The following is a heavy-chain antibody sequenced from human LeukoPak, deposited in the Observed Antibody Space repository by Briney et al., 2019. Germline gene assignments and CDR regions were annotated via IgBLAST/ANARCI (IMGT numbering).Heavy chain of an antibody. V-gene: IGHV3-48*04. CDR1: GFTFSSYS. CDR3: ARDLIRSFDY. J-gene: IGHJ4*02. CDR2: ISSSSSTI. Sequence: GGSLRLSCAASGFTFSSYSMNWVRQAPGEGLEWVSYISSSSSTIYYADSVKGRFTISRDNAKNSLYLQMNSLRAEDTAVYYCARDLIRSFDYWGQGTLVTVSS. D-gene: IGHD2-8*01.